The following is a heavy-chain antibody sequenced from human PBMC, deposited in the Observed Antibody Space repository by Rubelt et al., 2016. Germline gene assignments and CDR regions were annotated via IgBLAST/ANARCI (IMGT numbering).Heavy chain of an antibody. D-gene: IGHD4-23*01. J-gene: IGHJ4*02. V-gene: IGHV4-61*05. CDR2: VSHSEGT. Sequence: QLQLRESGPGVLKPSETLSLTCTVSGGSISSRGSYWGWIRQSPGKGLEWIGYVSHSEGTYYNPPLKSRVTISLEISKNNFSRTVSSGTAADTAGYYWARLRGDTDGGSWPDYWGQGALVTVSS. CDR3: ARLRGDTDGGSWPDY. CDR1: GGSISSRGSY.